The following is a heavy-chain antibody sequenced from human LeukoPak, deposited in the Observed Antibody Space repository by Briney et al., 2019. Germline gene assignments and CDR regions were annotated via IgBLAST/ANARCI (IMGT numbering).Heavy chain of an antibody. D-gene: IGHD2-8*01. V-gene: IGHV1-18*01. CDR3: ARDDCTNGVCGFDWNWFDP. CDR1: GYTFTSYG. CDR2: ISAYNGNT. Sequence: GASVKVSCKASGYTFTSYGISWVRQAPGQGLEWMGWISAYNGNTNYAQKLQGRVTMTTDTSTSTAYMELRSLRSDDTAVYYCARDDCTNGVCGFDWNWFDPWGQGTLVTVSS. J-gene: IGHJ5*02.